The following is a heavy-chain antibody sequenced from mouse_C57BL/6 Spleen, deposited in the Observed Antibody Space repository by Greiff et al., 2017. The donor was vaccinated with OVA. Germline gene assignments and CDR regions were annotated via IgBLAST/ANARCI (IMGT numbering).Heavy chain of an antibody. V-gene: IGHV3-6*01. CDR2: ISYDGSN. J-gene: IGHJ1*03. CDR3: ARLITTVVATGYFDV. CDR1: GYSITSGYY. Sequence: DVQLQESGPGLVKPSQSLSLTCSVTGYSITSGYYWNWIRQFPGNKLEWMGYISYDGSNNYNPSLKNRISITRDTSKNQFFLKLNSVTTEDTATYYCARLITTVVATGYFDVWGTGTTVTVSS. D-gene: IGHD1-1*01.